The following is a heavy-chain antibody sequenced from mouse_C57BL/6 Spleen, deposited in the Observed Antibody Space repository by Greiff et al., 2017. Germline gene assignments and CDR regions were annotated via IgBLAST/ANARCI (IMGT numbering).Heavy chain of an antibody. CDR3: ARPGYYGYFDY. V-gene: IGHV1-52*01. Sequence: QVQLKQPGAELVRPGSSVKLSCKASGYTFTSYWMHWVKQRPIQGLEWIGNIDPSDSETHYNQKFKDKATLTVDKSSSTAYMQLSSLTSEDSAVYYCARPGYYGYFDYWGQGTTLTVSS. J-gene: IGHJ2*01. CDR1: GYTFTSYW. D-gene: IGHD1-1*01. CDR2: IDPSDSET.